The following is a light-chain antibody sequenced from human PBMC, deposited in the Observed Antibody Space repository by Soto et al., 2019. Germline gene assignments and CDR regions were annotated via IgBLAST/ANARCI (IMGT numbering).Light chain of an antibody. CDR1: QSVDNF. CDR2: DAS. V-gene: IGKV3-11*01. Sequence: EILLTQSPGTLSLSAGERATLSYGASQSVDNFLAWYQQKPGQAPRLLIFDASYRATGIPARFSGSGSGTDFTLTISGLQSEDFATYYCQQSFSTPTFGQGTRLEIK. CDR3: QQSFSTPT. J-gene: IGKJ5*01.